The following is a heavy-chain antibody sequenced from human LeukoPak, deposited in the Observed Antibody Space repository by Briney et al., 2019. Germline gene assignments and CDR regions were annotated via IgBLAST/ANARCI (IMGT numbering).Heavy chain of an antibody. Sequence: QAGGSLRLSCAASGFTFSSYAMHWVRQAPGKGLEWVAVISYDGSNKYYADSVKGRFTISRDNSKNTLYLQMNSLRAEDTAVYYCAREYSGPYDAFDIWGQGTMVTVSS. CDR2: ISYDGSNK. D-gene: IGHD1-26*01. CDR3: AREYSGPYDAFDI. V-gene: IGHV3-30-3*01. J-gene: IGHJ3*02. CDR1: GFTFSSYA.